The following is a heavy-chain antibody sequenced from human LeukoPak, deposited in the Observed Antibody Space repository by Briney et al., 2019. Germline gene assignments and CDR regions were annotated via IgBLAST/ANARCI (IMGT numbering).Heavy chain of an antibody. J-gene: IGHJ4*02. CDR3: ARGPKWTGSHYYFDY. Sequence: ASVKVSCKTSGYTFPSYDINWVRQATGQGLEWMGWMNPNSGNTGYTQKFQGRVTISRNTSITTAYMELSSLRSEDTGVYYCARGPKWTGSHYYFDYWGQGTLVTVSS. V-gene: IGHV1-8*01. CDR1: GYTFPSYD. CDR2: MNPNSGNT. D-gene: IGHD1-26*01.